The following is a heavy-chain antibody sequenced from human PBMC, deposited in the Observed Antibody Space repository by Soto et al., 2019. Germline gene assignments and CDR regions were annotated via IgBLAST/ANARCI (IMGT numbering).Heavy chain of an antibody. CDR2: IYYSGST. Sequence: PSETLSLTCTVSGGSISSYYWSRIRQPPGKGLEWIGYIYYSGSTNYNPSLKSRVTISVDTSKNQFSLKLSSVTAADTAVYYCARDPTYYDILTGYGAFDIWGQGTMVTVSS. V-gene: IGHV4-59*01. CDR1: GGSISSYY. CDR3: ARDPTYYDILTGYGAFDI. J-gene: IGHJ3*02. D-gene: IGHD3-9*01.